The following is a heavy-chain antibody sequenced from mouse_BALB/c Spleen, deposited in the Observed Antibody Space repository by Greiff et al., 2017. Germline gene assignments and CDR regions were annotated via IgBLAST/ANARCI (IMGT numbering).Heavy chain of an antibody. CDR1: GFNIKDYY. V-gene: IGHV14-4*02. CDR2: IDPENGDT. Sequence: VQLQQSGAELVRSGASVKLSCTASGFNIKDYYMHWVKQRPEQGLEWIGWIDPENGDTEYAPKFQGKATMTADTSSNTAYLQLSSLTSEDTAVYYCNAEDYDYDLFAYWGQGTLVTVSA. CDR3: NAEDYDYDLFAY. D-gene: IGHD2-4*01. J-gene: IGHJ3*01.